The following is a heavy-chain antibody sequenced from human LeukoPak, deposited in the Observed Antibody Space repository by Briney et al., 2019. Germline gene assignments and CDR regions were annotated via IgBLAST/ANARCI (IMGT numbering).Heavy chain of an antibody. Sequence: SETLSLPCSVSAGSTSSYYWSWIRQPAGEGLEWIGRIYTSGSANYNPSLKSRVTMSVDTSKNQFSLKLSSVTAADTAVYYCARDSGSTDFGYWGQGTLVTVSS. CDR2: IYTSGSA. V-gene: IGHV4-4*07. CDR1: AGSTSSYY. CDR3: ARDSGSTDFGY. D-gene: IGHD4-17*01. J-gene: IGHJ4*02.